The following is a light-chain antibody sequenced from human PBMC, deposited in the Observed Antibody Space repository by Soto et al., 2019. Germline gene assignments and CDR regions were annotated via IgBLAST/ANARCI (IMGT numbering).Light chain of an antibody. Sequence: QSALTQPASVSGSPGQSITISCTGTSRDVGTYNLVSWYQQHPGKAPKLMIYEGSKRPSGVSNRFSGSKSGNTASLTISGLQAEDEADYYCCSYAGYTDNYVFGTGTKLTVL. J-gene: IGLJ1*01. CDR1: SRDVGTYNL. V-gene: IGLV2-23*01. CDR2: EGS. CDR3: CSYAGYTDNYV.